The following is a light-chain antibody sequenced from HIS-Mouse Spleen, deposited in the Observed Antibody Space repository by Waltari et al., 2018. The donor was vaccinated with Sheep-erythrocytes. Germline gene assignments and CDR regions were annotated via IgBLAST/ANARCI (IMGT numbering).Light chain of an antibody. J-gene: IGLJ1*01. CDR1: SSNIGSNT. CDR3: AAWDDSLNSYV. Sequence: QSVLTQPPSASGTPGQRVTISCSGSSSNIGSNTVNWYQQPPGTAPKLLIYSNNQRPSGVPDRCSGSKSGTSASLAISGLQSEDEADYYCAAWDDSLNSYVFGTGTKVTVL. V-gene: IGLV1-44*01. CDR2: SNN.